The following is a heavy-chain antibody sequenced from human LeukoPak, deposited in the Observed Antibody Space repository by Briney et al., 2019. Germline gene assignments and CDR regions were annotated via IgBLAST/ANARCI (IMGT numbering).Heavy chain of an antibody. J-gene: IGHJ4*02. CDR2: FDPEDGET. CDR3: ATGHQYYYDSSGYGY. D-gene: IGHD3-22*01. V-gene: IGHV1-24*01. Sequence: ASVKVSCKVSRYTLTELSMHWVRQAPGKGLEWMGGFDPEDGETIYAQKFQGRVTMTEDTSTDTAYMELSSLRSEDTAVYYCATGHQYYYDSSGYGYWGQGTLVTVSS. CDR1: RYTLTELS.